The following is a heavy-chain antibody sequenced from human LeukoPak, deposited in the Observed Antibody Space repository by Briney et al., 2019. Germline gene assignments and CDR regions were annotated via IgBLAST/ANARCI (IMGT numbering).Heavy chain of an antibody. CDR1: GYTLTELS. Sequence: AASVKVSCKVSGYTLTELSMHWVRQAPGQGLEWMGGIIPIFGTANYAQKFQGRVTITADESTSTAYMELSSLRSEDTAVYYCARLFMTTVTTGDYWGQGTLVTVSS. D-gene: IGHD4-11*01. V-gene: IGHV1-69*13. CDR3: ARLFMTTVTTGDY. CDR2: IIPIFGTA. J-gene: IGHJ4*02.